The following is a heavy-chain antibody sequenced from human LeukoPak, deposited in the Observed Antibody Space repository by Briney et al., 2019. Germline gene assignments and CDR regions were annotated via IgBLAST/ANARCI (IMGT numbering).Heavy chain of an antibody. J-gene: IGHJ4*02. CDR1: RGSASSDY. D-gene: IGHD6-19*01. V-gene: IGHV4-4*07. Sequence: SETLSLTCTVSRGSASSDYWSWIRQPAGKGLEWIGRIYTSGSTDYNPSLKSRVSISVDTSKNQISLKLTSVTAADTAVYYCARDLGSTSGWFDYWGQGTLVTVSS. CDR3: ARDLGSTSGWFDY. CDR2: IYTSGST.